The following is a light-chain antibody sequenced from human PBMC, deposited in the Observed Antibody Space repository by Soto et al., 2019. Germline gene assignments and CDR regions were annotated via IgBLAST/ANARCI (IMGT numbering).Light chain of an antibody. J-gene: IGKJ3*01. V-gene: IGKV1-27*01. CDR2: AAS. CDR3: QNLDSAAFT. Sequence: DIQMTQSPSSLSASVGDRVTITCRASQDISNYLAWYQQRPGKVPKLLIYAASTLQSDVPSRFSGSGSGTAFTLTISSRLPEDVATYYCQNLDSAAFTFGPGNKVDIK. CDR1: QDISNY.